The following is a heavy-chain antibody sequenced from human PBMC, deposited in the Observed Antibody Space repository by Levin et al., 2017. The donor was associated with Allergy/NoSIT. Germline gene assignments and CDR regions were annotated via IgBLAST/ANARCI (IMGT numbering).Heavy chain of an antibody. CDR1: GFTFSSYW. Sequence: GESLKISCAASGFTFSSYWMSWVRQAPGKGLEWVANIKQDGSEKYYVDSVKGRFTISRDNAKNSLYLQMNSLRAEDTAVYYCARDLTTVTTLGYWGQGTLVTVSS. CDR2: IKQDGSEK. V-gene: IGHV3-7*01. J-gene: IGHJ4*02. CDR3: ARDLTTVTTLGY. D-gene: IGHD4-11*01.